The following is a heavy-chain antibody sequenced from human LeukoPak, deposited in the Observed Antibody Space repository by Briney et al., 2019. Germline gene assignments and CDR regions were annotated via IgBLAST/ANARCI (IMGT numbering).Heavy chain of an antibody. CDR1: GGSISSSSYY. V-gene: IGHV4-39*07. CDR2: IYYSGST. J-gene: IGHJ4*02. CDR3: ARDIVLAAAGDY. Sequence: TASETLSLTCTVSGGSISSSSYYWGWIRQPPGKGLEWIGSIYYSGSTYYNPSLKSRVTISVDTSKNQFSLKLSSVTAADTAVYYCARDIVLAAAGDYWGQGTLVTVSS. D-gene: IGHD6-13*01.